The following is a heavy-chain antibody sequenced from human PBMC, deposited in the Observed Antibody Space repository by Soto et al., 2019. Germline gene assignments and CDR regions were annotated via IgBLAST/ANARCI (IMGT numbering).Heavy chain of an antibody. V-gene: IGHV3-23*01. J-gene: IGHJ4*01. CDR1: GGSFSSYA. Sequence: DVQLLESGGGVIQPGGSLTLSCVASGGSFSSYAMTWVRQAPGKGLEWVATVSTGGVTTYYADSVKGRFTISRDNSRNTLFLQIKSLSADDTAVYYCASPDDNTSWAPFFYWGHATRVTVSS. CDR2: VSTGGVTT. D-gene: IGHD6-13*01. CDR3: ASPDDNTSWAPFFY.